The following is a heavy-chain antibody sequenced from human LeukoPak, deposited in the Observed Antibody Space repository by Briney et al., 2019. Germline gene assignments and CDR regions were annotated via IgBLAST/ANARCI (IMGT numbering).Heavy chain of an antibody. CDR3: ARGRGIGA. CDR1: GFTFSRFW. Sequence: PGGSLRLSCAASGFTFSRFWMTWVRQAPGKGLEWVANIKEDGSEKYYVDSVKGRCTISRDNAKNSLSLQMNSLRAEDMGVYYCARGRGIGAWGQGTTVTVSS. CDR2: IKEDGSEK. J-gene: IGHJ6*02. V-gene: IGHV3-7*01.